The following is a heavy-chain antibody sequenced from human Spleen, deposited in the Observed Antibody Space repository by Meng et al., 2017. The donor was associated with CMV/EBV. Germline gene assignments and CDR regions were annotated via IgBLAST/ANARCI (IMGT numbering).Heavy chain of an antibody. J-gene: IGHJ6*02. Sequence: GGSLRLSCVASGFTFDDFGMSWVRQAPGKGLEWVSRINPNGGSTGYVDSVKGRFTISRDNAKNSMYLQMNSLRAEDTALYYCARDLVTLVRGVIVTDYYHYGMDGWGQGTTVTVSS. V-gene: IGHV3-20*04. D-gene: IGHD3-10*01. CDR1: GFTFDDFG. CDR2: INPNGGST. CDR3: ARDLVTLVRGVIVTDYYHYGMDG.